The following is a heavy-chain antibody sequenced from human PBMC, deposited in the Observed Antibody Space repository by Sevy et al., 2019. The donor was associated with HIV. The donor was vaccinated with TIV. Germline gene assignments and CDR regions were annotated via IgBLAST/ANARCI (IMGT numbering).Heavy chain of an antibody. CDR1: GGTFSSYA. V-gene: IGHV1-69*13. Sequence: ASVKVSCKASGGTFSSYAISWVRQAPGQGLEWMGGIIPIFGTANYAQKFQGRVTITADESTSTAYMELSSLRSEDTAVYYWARDWDSSSGPAFDIWGQGTMVTVSS. CDR3: ARDWDSSSGPAFDI. J-gene: IGHJ3*02. D-gene: IGHD6-6*01. CDR2: IIPIFGTA.